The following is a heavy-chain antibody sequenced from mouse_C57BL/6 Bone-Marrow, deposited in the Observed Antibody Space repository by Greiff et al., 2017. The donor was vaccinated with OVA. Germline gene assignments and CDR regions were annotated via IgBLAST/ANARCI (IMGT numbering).Heavy chain of an antibody. CDR1: GFNIKDDY. CDR2: IDPENGDT. D-gene: IGHD2-3*01. V-gene: IGHV14-4*01. J-gene: IGHJ4*01. CDR3: TTAYDGYLYDAMDY. Sequence: VQLKESGAELVRPGASVKLSCTASGFNIKDDYMHWVKQRPEQGLEWIGWIDPENGDTEYASKFQGKATITADTSSNTAYLQLSSLTSEDTAVFYCTTAYDGYLYDAMDYWGQGTSVTVSS.